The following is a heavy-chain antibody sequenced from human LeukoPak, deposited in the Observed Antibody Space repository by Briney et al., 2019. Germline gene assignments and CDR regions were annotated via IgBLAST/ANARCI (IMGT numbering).Heavy chain of an antibody. V-gene: IGHV3-7*01. J-gene: IGHJ4*02. CDR2: IKQDGSEK. CDR3: ATYYYGSGSYFLDY. Sequence: GSLRLSCAASGFTFSSYWMSWVRQAPGKGLEWVANIKQDGSEKYYVDSVKGRFTISRDNAKNSLYLQMNSLRAEDTAVYYCATYYYGSGSYFLDYWGQGTLVTVSS. D-gene: IGHD3-10*01. CDR1: GFTFSSYW.